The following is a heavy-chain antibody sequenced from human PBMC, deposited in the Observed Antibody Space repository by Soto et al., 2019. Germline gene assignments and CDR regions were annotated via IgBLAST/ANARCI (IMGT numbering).Heavy chain of an antibody. V-gene: IGHV3-11*01. CDR1: GFTFSDYD. Sequence: GGSLRLSCAASGFTFSDYDMSWIRQAPGKGLEWVSYISSSGSTIYYADSVKGRFTISRDNAKNSLYLQMNSLRAEDTAVYYCARDHGDYCKYYYYYYMDVWGKGTTVTVSS. J-gene: IGHJ6*03. D-gene: IGHD4-17*01. CDR2: ISSSGSTI. CDR3: ARDHGDYCKYYYYYYMDV.